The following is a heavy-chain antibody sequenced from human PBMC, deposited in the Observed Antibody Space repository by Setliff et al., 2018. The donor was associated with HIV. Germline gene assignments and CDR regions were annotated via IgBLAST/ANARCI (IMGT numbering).Heavy chain of an antibody. J-gene: IGHJ5*02. Sequence: ASVKVSCKASGGTFSSYAISWVRQAPGQGLEWMGGIIPYNDNTKYAQSLQGRVTMTTDTSTSTAYMELRSLRSDDTAVYYCGRVKARGIHLWFWDAWGQGTLVTVSS. CDR1: GGTFSSYA. D-gene: IGHD5-18*01. CDR3: GRVKARGIHLWFWDA. V-gene: IGHV1-18*01. CDR2: IIPYNDNT.